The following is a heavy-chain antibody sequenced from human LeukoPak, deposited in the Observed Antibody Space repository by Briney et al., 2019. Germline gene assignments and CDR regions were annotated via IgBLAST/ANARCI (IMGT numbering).Heavy chain of an antibody. D-gene: IGHD6-6*01. CDR3: ARVLEYSSSRVAFDI. CDR2: IIPIFGTA. J-gene: IGHJ3*02. V-gene: IGHV1-69*05. CDR1: GGTFSSYA. Sequence: ASVKVSCKASGGTFSSYAISWVRQAPGQGLEWMGGIIPIFGTANYAQKFQGRVTITTDESTSTAYMELSSLRSEDTAVYYCARVLEYSSSRVAFDIWGQGTMVTVSS.